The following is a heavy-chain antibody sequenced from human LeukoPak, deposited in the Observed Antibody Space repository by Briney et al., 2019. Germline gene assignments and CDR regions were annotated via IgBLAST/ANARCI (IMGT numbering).Heavy chain of an antibody. J-gene: IGHJ4*02. CDR2: IYTSGST. CDR1: GGSISSYY. Sequence: PSETLSLTCTVSGGSISSYYWSWIRQPAGKGLEWIGRIYTSGSTNYNPSLKSRVTMSVDTSKNQFSLKLSSVTAADTAVYYCARDPPYYYDSSGYYLDYWGQGTLVTVSS. V-gene: IGHV4-4*07. D-gene: IGHD3-22*01. CDR3: ARDPPYYYDSSGYYLDY.